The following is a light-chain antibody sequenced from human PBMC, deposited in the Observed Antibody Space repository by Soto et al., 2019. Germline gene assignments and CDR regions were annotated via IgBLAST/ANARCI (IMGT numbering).Light chain of an antibody. Sequence: EIVLTQSPASLSLSPGERATLSCRASQSVSRSLAWYQQKPGQAPRLLINDASNRASAIPARFSGTGSGTDFTLTISSREPEDFAVYYCQQRTNWPLLFTFGPGTKVDIK. J-gene: IGKJ3*01. CDR2: DAS. CDR1: QSVSRS. CDR3: QQRTNWPLLFT. V-gene: IGKV3-11*01.